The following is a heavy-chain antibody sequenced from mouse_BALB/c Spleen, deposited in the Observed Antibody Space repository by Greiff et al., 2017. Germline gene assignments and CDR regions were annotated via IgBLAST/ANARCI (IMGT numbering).Heavy chain of an antibody. J-gene: IGHJ2*01. D-gene: IGHD1-1*01. CDR2: ISYDGSN. Sequence: VQLQQSGPGLVKPSQSLSLTCSVTGYSITSGYYWNWIRQFPGNKLEWMGYISYDGSNNYNPSLKNRISITRDTSKNQFFLNLNSVTTEDTATYYCARVTTDYFDYWGQGTTRTVSS. CDR3: ARVTTDYFDY. CDR1: GYSITSGYY. V-gene: IGHV3-6*02.